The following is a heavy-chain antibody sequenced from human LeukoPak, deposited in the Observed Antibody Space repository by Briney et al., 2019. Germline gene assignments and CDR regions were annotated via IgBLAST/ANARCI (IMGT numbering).Heavy chain of an antibody. J-gene: IGHJ4*02. V-gene: IGHV1-8*01. Sequence: ASVKVSCKASGYTFTSYDFNWVRQATGQRPEWMGWMSPNSGDTGYAQKFQDRVTMTRNTSISTAYMELSSLRSDDTAVYYCARTGGIAARPAFDYWGQGTLVTVSS. D-gene: IGHD6-6*01. CDR3: ARTGGIAARPAFDY. CDR1: GYTFTSYD. CDR2: MSPNSGDT.